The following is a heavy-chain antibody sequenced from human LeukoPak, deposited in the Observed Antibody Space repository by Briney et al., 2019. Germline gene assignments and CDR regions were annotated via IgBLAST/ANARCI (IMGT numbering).Heavy chain of an antibody. CDR2: IYYSGST. CDR3: AREQPRITIFGVATY. J-gene: IGHJ4*02. Sequence: SQTLSLTCTVSGGSISSGDYYWSWIRQPPGKGLEWIGYIYYSGSTYYNPSLKSRVTISVDTSKNQFSLKLSSVTAADTAVYYCAREQPRITIFGVATYWGQGTLVTVSS. CDR1: GGSISSGDYY. D-gene: IGHD3-3*01. V-gene: IGHV4-30-4*08.